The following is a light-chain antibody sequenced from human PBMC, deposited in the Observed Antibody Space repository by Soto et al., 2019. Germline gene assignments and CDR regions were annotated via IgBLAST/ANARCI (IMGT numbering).Light chain of an antibody. CDR1: PTISMW. Sequence: IQMTQSPPTLSASVGARVTITCRARPTISMWLAWYQQKPGKAPKLLIYDASILESGVPPRFSGSGSGTEFTLTISSLQPDDFATYYCQQYNSYRTFGQGTKV. V-gene: IGKV1-5*01. CDR3: QQYNSYRT. CDR2: DAS. J-gene: IGKJ1*01.